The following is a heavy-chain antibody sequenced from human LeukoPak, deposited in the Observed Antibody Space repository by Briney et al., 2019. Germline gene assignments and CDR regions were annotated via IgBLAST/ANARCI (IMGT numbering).Heavy chain of an antibody. Sequence: PGGSLRLSCVASGFTFSSYALSWVRQAPGKGLEWVSAISGSGGSTYYADSVKGRFTISRDNSKNTLYLQMNSLRAEDTAVYYCAKQIETTVTIRVWGVVYWGQGTLVTVSS. CDR2: ISGSGGST. D-gene: IGHD4-17*01. J-gene: IGHJ4*02. CDR3: AKQIETTVTIRVWGVVY. CDR1: GFTFSSYA. V-gene: IGHV3-23*01.